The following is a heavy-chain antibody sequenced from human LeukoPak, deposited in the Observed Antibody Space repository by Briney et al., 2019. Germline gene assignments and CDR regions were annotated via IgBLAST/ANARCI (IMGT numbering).Heavy chain of an antibody. J-gene: IGHJ4*02. V-gene: IGHV3-23*01. CDR3: AKASAYGSGSYYY. Sequence: GGSLRLSCAASGFTFSSYAMSWVPQAPGKGLEWVSAISGSGGSTYYADSVKGRFTIFRDNSKNTLYLQMNSLRAEDTAVYYCAKASAYGSGSYYYWGQGTLVTVSS. D-gene: IGHD3-10*01. CDR2: ISGSGGST. CDR1: GFTFSSYA.